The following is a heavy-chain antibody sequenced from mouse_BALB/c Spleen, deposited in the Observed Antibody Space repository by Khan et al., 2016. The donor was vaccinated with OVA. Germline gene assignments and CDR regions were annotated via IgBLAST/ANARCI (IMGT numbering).Heavy chain of an antibody. V-gene: IGHV5-6*01. CDR3: TGLAYDCDCEVFAY. Sequence: EVELVESGGDLVKPGGSLKLSCAASGFTFSTYGMSWVRQAPDKRLEWVATVSIGGSYTYYPGSAKGRFTISRTNAKNPLYLQMGGLGSRGTTTVDATGLAYDCDCEVFAYWGQGTLVTVSA. J-gene: IGHJ3*01. CDR1: GFTFSTYG. D-gene: IGHD2-13*01. CDR2: VSIGGSYT.